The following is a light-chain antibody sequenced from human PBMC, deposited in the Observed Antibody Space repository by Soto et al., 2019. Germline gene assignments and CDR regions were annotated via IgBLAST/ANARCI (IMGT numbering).Light chain of an antibody. CDR2: AAS. CDR1: QGIRND. CDR3: QQYDNLLT. V-gene: IGKV1-6*01. Sequence: AIQMTQSPSSLSASVGDRVTITCRASQGIRNDLGWYQQKPGKAPKLLIYAASSLQSGVPSRFSGSGSGTDFTLTISSLQPEDIATYYCQQYDNLLTFGPGTKVDIK. J-gene: IGKJ3*01.